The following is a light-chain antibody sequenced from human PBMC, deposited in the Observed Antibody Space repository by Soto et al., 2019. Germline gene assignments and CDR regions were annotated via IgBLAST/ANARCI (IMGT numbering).Light chain of an antibody. CDR1: SSDVGNYNY. CDR2: QVS. V-gene: IGLV2-14*01. Sequence: QSVLTQPASVSGSPGQSITISCTGTSSDVGNYNYVSWYQQHPGKAPQLMIFQVSNRASGVSNRFSGSKSGDTASLTISGLXAEDEADYYCSSYTTSSTLYVFGTGTKVTLL. CDR3: SSYTTSSTLYV. J-gene: IGLJ1*01.